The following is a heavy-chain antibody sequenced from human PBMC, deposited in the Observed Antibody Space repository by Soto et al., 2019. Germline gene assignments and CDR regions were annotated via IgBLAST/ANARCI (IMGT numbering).Heavy chain of an antibody. D-gene: IGHD3-10*01. J-gene: IGHJ4*02. CDR3: VIALYGSGSYTPVYDY. V-gene: IGHV3-9*01. Sequence: EVQLVESGGGFVQPGRSLRLSCAASGFTFDDYAMHWVRQSPGKGLEWVSGIGWNSGSIGYADSVKGRFTISRDNARNSLYLEMISLRPEDTALYYSVIALYGSGSYTPVYDYWGQGTLVTVSS. CDR1: GFTFDDYA. CDR2: IGWNSGSI.